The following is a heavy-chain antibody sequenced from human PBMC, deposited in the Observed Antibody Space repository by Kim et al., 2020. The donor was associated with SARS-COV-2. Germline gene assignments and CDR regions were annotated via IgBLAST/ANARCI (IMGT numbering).Heavy chain of an antibody. CDR2: ISSSGSTI. CDR3: ARPSPRRYSYGYSAFDI. D-gene: IGHD5-18*01. Sequence: GGSLRLSCAASGFTFSSYEMNWVRQAPGKGLEWVSYISSSGSTIYYADSVKGRFTISRDNAKNSLYLQMNSLRAEDTAVYYCARPSPRRYSYGYSAFDIGPRDNGHRLF. J-gene: IGHJ3*02. CDR1: GFTFSSYE. V-gene: IGHV3-48*03.